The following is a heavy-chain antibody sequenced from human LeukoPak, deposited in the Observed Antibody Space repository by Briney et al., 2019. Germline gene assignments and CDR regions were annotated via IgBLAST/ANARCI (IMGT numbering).Heavy chain of an antibody. V-gene: IGHV1-2*02. CDR3: AREESAFDI. CDR1: GSTFTGYY. Sequence: GASVKVSCKASGSTFTGYYLHWVRQAPGQGLEWMGWVDPHSGATNYAQNFQGRVTMTRDTSISTAYMELSRLRSDDTAVYYCAREESAFDIWGQGTMVTVSS. J-gene: IGHJ3*02. CDR2: VDPHSGAT.